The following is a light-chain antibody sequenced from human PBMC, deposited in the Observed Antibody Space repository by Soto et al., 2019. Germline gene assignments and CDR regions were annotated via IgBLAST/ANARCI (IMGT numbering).Light chain of an antibody. Sequence: EIVLTQSPGTLSLSPGERATLSCRASQSVSSSYLAWYQQKPGQAPRLLIYGASSRATGIPDRFSGSGSGTDFTLTISRPEPEDFAVYYCQQYGSSPSFGGGTKV. V-gene: IGKV3-20*01. CDR2: GAS. CDR1: QSVSSSY. J-gene: IGKJ4*01. CDR3: QQYGSSPS.